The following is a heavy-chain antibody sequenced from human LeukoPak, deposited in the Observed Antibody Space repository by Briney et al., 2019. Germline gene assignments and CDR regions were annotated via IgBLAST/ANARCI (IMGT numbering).Heavy chain of an antibody. D-gene: IGHD4-23*01. V-gene: IGHV4-59*08. CDR2: MFYGGTT. J-gene: IGHJ2*01. Sequence: SETLSLTCTVSGDSLSRSSWSWIRQSPGGGLEWIGYMFYGGTTNHNPSLKGRVTMSMGTSKDQFSLSLSSVTAADTAVYFCVRHWVHDFGGSDWYFDLWARGTLVTVSS. CDR1: GDSLSRSS. CDR3: VRHWVHDFGGSDWYFDL.